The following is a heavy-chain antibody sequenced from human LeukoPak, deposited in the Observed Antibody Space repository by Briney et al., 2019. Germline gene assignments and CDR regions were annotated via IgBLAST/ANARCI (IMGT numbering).Heavy chain of an antibody. D-gene: IGHD6-13*01. Sequence: PGGSLKLACAAYGFTFSSYGMHWVRQAPGKGLEWVAVISYDGSNKYYADSVKGRFTISRDNSKNTLYLQMNSLRAEDTAVYYCAKDQGSSSWTYYFDYWGQGTLVTVSS. CDR1: GFTFSSYG. J-gene: IGHJ4*02. CDR3: AKDQGSSSWTYYFDY. CDR2: ISYDGSNK. V-gene: IGHV3-30*18.